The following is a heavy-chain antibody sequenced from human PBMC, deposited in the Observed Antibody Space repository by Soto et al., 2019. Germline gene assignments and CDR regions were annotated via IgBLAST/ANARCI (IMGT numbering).Heavy chain of an antibody. D-gene: IGHD2-8*01. CDR3: ARIRQGYCTNGDQTYMDV. CDR2: IDWDDDK. J-gene: IGHJ6*03. Sequence: SGPTLVNPTQTLTLTCTFSGFSLSTSGMCVSWIRQPPGKALEWLARIDWDDDKYYSTSLKTRLTISKDTSKNQVVLTMTNMDPVDTATYYCARIRQGYCTNGDQTYMDVWGKGTTVTVSS. V-gene: IGHV2-70*11. CDR1: GFSLSTSGMC.